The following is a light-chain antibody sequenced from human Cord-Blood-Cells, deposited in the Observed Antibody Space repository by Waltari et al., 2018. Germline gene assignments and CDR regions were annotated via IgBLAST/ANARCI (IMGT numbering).Light chain of an antibody. V-gene: IGKV3-11*01. CDR1: QSVSSY. CDR2: DAS. CDR3: QQRSN. Sequence: EIALTHSPATLSLSPGDRATLSCRASQSVSSYLAWYQQKPGQAPRLLIYDASNRATGIPARFSGSGSGTDFTLTISSLEPEDFAVYYCQQRSNFGQGTRLEIK. J-gene: IGKJ5*01.